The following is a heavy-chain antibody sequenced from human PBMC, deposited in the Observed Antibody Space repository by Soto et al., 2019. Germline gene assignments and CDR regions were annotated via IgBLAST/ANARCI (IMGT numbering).Heavy chain of an antibody. J-gene: IGHJ6*02. CDR2: IKQGGNEK. CDR3: VGALTYEVPYYYYGMDV. CDR1: GFMFSTYL. Sequence: EVQLVESGGGLVQPGGSLRLSCEASGFMFSTYLMSWVRQAPGKGLEWVANIKQGGNEKFYVDSVKGRFTISRDKAKKSLFLQMNSLRPEDTAVYYCVGALTYEVPYYYYGMDVWGQGTTVTVSS. D-gene: IGHD3-16*01. V-gene: IGHV3-7*01.